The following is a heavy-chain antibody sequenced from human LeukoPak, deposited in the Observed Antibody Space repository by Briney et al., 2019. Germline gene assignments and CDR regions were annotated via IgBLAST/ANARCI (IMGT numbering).Heavy chain of an antibody. V-gene: IGHV3-7*01. CDR3: ARGGIATPDAFDI. J-gene: IGHJ3*02. Sequence: PGRSLRLSCAASGFTFSSYGMHWVRQAPGKGLEWVANIKQDGSEKYYVDSVKGRFSISRDNAKNSLYLQMNSLRAEDTAVYYCARGGIATPDAFDIWGQGTMVTVSS. CDR2: IKQDGSEK. D-gene: IGHD6-13*01. CDR1: GFTFSSYG.